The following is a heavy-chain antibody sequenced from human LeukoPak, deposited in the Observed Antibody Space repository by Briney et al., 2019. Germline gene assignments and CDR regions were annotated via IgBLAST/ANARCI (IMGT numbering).Heavy chain of an antibody. Sequence: ASVRVSCKASGYTFATYGTSWVRQAPGQGLEWMGWISAYNGNTDYAQKLQGRVTMTTDTSTSTAYMELRSLRSDDTAVYYCARGVGRQLRPFDYWGQGTLVTVSS. D-gene: IGHD1-7*01. CDR3: ARGVGRQLRPFDY. J-gene: IGHJ4*02. V-gene: IGHV1-18*01. CDR1: GYTFATYG. CDR2: ISAYNGNT.